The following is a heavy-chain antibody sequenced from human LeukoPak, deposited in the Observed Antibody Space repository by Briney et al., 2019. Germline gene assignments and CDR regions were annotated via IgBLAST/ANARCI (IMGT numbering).Heavy chain of an antibody. CDR1: GYTFTGYY. J-gene: IGHJ5*02. Sequence: ASVTVSCKASGYTFTGYYMHWVRQAPGQGLEWMGWINPNSGGTNYAQKFQGRVTMTRDTSISTAYMELSRLRSDDTAVYYCARGVHVRKYDSNHNCFDPWGQGTLVTVSS. CDR3: ARGVHVRKYDSNHNCFDP. D-gene: IGHD3-22*01. CDR2: INPNSGGT. V-gene: IGHV1-2*02.